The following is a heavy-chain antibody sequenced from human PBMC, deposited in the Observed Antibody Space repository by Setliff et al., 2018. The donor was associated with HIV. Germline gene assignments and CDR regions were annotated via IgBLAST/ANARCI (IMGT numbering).Heavy chain of an antibody. J-gene: IGHJ3*02. Sequence: PSETLSLTCTVSGVSITSNSDYWSWIRQPAGKGLEWIGHIYYTGNTYYNPSLSSRVTMSIDMSKNQFSLSLISVTAADTAVYFCARDLHANYHVVEIWGPGTMVTVSS. CDR2: IYYTGNT. V-gene: IGHV4-61*10. D-gene: IGHD2-15*01. CDR1: GVSITSNSDY. CDR3: ARDLHANYHVVEI.